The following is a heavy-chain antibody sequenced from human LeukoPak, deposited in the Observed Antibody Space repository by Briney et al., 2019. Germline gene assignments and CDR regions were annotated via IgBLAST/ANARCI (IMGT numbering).Heavy chain of an antibody. Sequence: ASVKVSCKGSGDPYSTYAISWVRQAPGQGLERMGRIIPFLGRPDYAQRFQGRVTITADKSTSTVYMELNSLRSEDTGVYYCARVDHQTRDSSPHWGQGTLVTVSS. D-gene: IGHD3-22*01. V-gene: IGHV1-69*04. CDR1: GDPYSTYA. CDR3: ARVDHQTRDSSPH. J-gene: IGHJ4*02. CDR2: IIPFLGRP.